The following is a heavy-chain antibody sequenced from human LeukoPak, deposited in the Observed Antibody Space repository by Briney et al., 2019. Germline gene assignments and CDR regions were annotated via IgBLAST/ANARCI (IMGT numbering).Heavy chain of an antibody. CDR3: ARDPTYYYDSSGYYRYYYYYGMDV. Sequence: GGSLRLSCAASGFTFSSYAMHWVRQAPGKGLEWVTVISYDGSNKYYADSVKGRFTISRDNSKNTLYLQMNSLRDEDTAVYYCARDPTYYYDSSGYYRYYYYYGMDVWGQGTTVTVSS. CDR2: ISYDGSNK. V-gene: IGHV3-30-3*01. CDR1: GFTFSSYA. D-gene: IGHD3-22*01. J-gene: IGHJ6*02.